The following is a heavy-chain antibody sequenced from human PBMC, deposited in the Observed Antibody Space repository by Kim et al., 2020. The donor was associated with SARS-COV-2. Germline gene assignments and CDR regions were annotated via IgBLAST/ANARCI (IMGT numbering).Heavy chain of an antibody. V-gene: IGHV3-33*01. J-gene: IGHJ4*02. CDR1: GFIFSNYG. CDR2: IWYDGSNK. CDR3: ARDGESTSWTEYYFDY. D-gene: IGHD6-13*01. Sequence: GGSLRLSCAASGFIFSNYGMHWVRQAPGNGLEWVSFIWYDGSNKYYADSVKGRFTISRDNAKNTLFLQMNSLRADDTAVYYCARDGESTSWTEYYFDYWGRGTLVTVSS.